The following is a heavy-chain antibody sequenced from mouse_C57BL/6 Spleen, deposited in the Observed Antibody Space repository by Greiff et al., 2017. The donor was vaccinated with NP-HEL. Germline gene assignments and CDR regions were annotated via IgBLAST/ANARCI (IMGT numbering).Heavy chain of an antibody. CDR3: ARPIYDGYYVWFAY. CDR1: GYTFTSYW. J-gene: IGHJ3*01. V-gene: IGHV1-55*01. D-gene: IGHD2-3*01. Sequence: QVHVKQPGAELVKPGASVKMSCKASGYTFTSYWITWVKQRPGQGLEWIGDIYPGSGSTNYNEKFKSKATLTVDTSSSTAYMQLSSLTSEDSAVYYCARPIYDGYYVWFAYWGQGTLVTVSA. CDR2: IYPGSGST.